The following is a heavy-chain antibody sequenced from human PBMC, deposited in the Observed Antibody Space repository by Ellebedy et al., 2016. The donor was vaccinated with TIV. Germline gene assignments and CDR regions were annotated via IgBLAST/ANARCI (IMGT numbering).Heavy chain of an antibody. V-gene: IGHV3-23*01. J-gene: IGHJ4*02. Sequence: GESLKISCAASGFTFSTYPMNWVRQAPGKGLEWVSIISANGGTTDYADSVKGRFTIPRDNSKNTLFLQMSSLRAEDTAVYFCARRSTDFAFDSWGQGTLVTVSS. CDR1: GFTFSTYP. D-gene: IGHD3/OR15-3a*01. CDR3: ARRSTDFAFDS. CDR2: ISANGGTT.